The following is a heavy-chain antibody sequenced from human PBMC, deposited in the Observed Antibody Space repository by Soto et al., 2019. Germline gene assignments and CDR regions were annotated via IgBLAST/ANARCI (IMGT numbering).Heavy chain of an antibody. CDR3: ARDRRREGLIAAAGTGFDP. V-gene: IGHV1-69*01. J-gene: IGHJ5*02. Sequence: QVQLVQSGAEVKKPGSSVKVSCKASGGTFSSYAISWVRQAPGQGLEWMGGIIPIFGTATYAQKFQGRVTITADESTSTAYMELSSLRSEDTAVYYCARDRRREGLIAAAGTGFDPWGQGTLVTVSS. CDR1: GGTFSSYA. D-gene: IGHD6-13*01. CDR2: IIPIFGTA.